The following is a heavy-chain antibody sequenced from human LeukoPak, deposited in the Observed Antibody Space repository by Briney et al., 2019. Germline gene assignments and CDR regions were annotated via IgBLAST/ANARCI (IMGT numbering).Heavy chain of an antibody. CDR1: GYTFTGYY. Sequence: ASVKVSCKASGYTFTGYYMHWVRQAPGQGPEWMGWINPNSGGTDYAQKFQGRVTMTRDTSINTAYMELSSLRSDDTAVYYCARGRYCSDGNCYHNWFDPWGQGTLVTVPS. J-gene: IGHJ5*02. D-gene: IGHD2-15*01. CDR2: INPNSGGT. V-gene: IGHV1-2*02. CDR3: ARGRYCSDGNCYHNWFDP.